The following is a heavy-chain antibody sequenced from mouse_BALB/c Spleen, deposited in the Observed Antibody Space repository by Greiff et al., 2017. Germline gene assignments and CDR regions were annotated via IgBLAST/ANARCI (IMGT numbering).Heavy chain of an antibody. J-gene: IGHJ1*01. CDR2: ISSGSSTI. CDR1: GFTFSSFG. V-gene: IGHV5-17*02. CDR3: ARGNLNWYFDV. Sequence: EVKLMESGGGLVQPGGSRKLSCAASGFTFSSFGMHWVRQAPEKGLEWVAYISSGSSTIYYADTVKGRFTISRDNPKNTLFLQMTSLRSEDTAMYYCARGNLNWYFDVWGAGTTVTVSS.